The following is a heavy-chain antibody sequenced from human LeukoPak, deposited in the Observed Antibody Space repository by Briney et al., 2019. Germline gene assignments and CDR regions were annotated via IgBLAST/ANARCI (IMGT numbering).Heavy chain of an antibody. Sequence: PSETLSLTCSVSGGSVSSSSYYWVWIRQPPGKGLEWIGYIYYSGSTDYNPSLKSRVTISVDTSKNQFSLKLSSVTAADTAVYYCASRSYYYDTSGYSPIDDHWGQGTLVTVSS. V-gene: IGHV4-61*05. CDR3: ASRSYYYDTSGYSPIDDH. CDR1: GGSVSSSSYY. CDR2: IYYSGST. D-gene: IGHD3-22*01. J-gene: IGHJ4*02.